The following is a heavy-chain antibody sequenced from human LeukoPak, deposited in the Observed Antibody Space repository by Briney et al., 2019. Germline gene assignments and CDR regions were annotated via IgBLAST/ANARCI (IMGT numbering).Heavy chain of an antibody. V-gene: IGHV1-46*01. CDR3: ARDPRPSYDSSDYYYPGDY. CDR2: INPRGGST. Sequence: ASVKVSCKASGYTFTSYYMHWVRQAPGQGLEWMAIINPRGGSTNYAQKFQGRVTMTRDTSTSTVYMELTSLRSEDTAVYYCARDPRPSYDSSDYYYPGDYWGQGTLVTVSS. CDR1: GYTFTSYY. J-gene: IGHJ4*02. D-gene: IGHD3-22*01.